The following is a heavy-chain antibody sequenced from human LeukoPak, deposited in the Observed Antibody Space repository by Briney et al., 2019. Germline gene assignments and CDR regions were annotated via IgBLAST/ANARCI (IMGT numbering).Heavy chain of an antibody. D-gene: IGHD5-24*01. J-gene: IGHJ4*02. CDR2: ISYDGSNK. CDR3: AAADQWLQSTVDY. CDR1: GFSFSTYW. Sequence: GGSLRLSCVASGFSFSTYWMHWVRQAPGKGLEWVAVISYDGSNKYYADSVKGRFTISRDNSKDTLYLQVNSLRAEDTAVYYCAAADQWLQSTVDYWGRGTLVTVSS. V-gene: IGHV3-30-3*01.